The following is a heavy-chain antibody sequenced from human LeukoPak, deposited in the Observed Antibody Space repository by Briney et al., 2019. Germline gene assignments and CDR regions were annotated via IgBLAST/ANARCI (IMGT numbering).Heavy chain of an antibody. V-gene: IGHV3-23*01. Sequence: PRGSLRLSCAAFGFTLSSYAMSWVRQGPGKGLEWVSAISVSGNTYHADSVKGRFTISRDSSKNTLYLQMNSLRAGDAAVYYCAKAPVTTCSGAYCYPFDYWSQGTLVTVSS. CDR2: ISVSGNT. CDR1: GFTLSSYA. J-gene: IGHJ4*02. CDR3: AKAPVTTCSGAYCYPFDY. D-gene: IGHD2-15*01.